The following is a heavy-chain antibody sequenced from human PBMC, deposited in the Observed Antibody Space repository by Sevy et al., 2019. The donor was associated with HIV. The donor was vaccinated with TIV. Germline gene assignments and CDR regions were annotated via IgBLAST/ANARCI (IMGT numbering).Heavy chain of an antibody. CDR2: ITTSGGTI. V-gene: IGHV3-48*01. D-gene: IGHD3-16*01. CDR1: EFTFSSYD. J-gene: IGHJ3*02. CDR3: ARDKMGGSFDI. Sequence: GGSLRLSCVASEFTFSSYDMNWVRQAPGKGLEWVSFITTSGGTIYYADSVKGRFTVSRDSAENSLYLQMNSLRVEDTAVYYCARDKMGGSFDIWGQGTMVTVSS.